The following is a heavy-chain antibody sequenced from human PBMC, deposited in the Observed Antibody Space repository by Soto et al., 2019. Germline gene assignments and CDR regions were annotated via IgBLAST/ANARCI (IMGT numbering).Heavy chain of an antibody. CDR1: GCSISSGYY. J-gene: IGHJ4*02. V-gene: IGHV4-38-2*01. CDR2: IYHSGST. Sequence: PXETLSLTCAVSGCSISSGYYWGWLRQPPGKGLEWIGSIYHSGSTYYNPSLKSRITMSIDTSKNQFSLTLSSVTAADTAVYYCARRNSNVYFDHWGQGTLVTVSS. CDR3: ARRNSNVYFDH. D-gene: IGHD2-8*01.